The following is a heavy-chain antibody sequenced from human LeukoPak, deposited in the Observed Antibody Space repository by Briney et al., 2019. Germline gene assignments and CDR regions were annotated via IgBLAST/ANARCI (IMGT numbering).Heavy chain of an antibody. D-gene: IGHD5-18*01. J-gene: IGHJ4*02. CDR2: INPSGGST. V-gene: IGHV1-46*01. CDR3: ARRPYSYGYPDY. CDR1: GYTFTSYY. Sequence: ASVKVSCKTSGYTFTSYYIHWVRQAPGQGLEWMGIINPSGGSTSYAQKFQGRVTMTRDMSTSTVYMELSSPRSEDTAVYYCARRPYSYGYPDYWGQGTLVTVSS.